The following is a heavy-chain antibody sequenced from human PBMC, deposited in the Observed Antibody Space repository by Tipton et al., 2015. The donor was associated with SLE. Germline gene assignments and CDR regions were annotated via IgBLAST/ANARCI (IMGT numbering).Heavy chain of an antibody. V-gene: IGHV1-18*01. Sequence: QVQLVQSGAEVKKPGASVKVSCKASGYIFTSSGISWVRQAPGQGLEWMGWISGYNGNTNYVQKLQGRVTMTKDTSTSTAYMELRSLRSDDTAVYYCARETFGTMVRGVIDYWGQGTLVTVSS. CDR1: GYIFTSSG. CDR2: ISGYNGNT. J-gene: IGHJ4*02. CDR3: ARETFGTMVRGVIDY. D-gene: IGHD3-10*01.